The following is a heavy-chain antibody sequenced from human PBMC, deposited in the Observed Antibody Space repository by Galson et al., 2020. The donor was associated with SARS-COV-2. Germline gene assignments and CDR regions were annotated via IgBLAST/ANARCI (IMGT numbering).Heavy chain of an antibody. J-gene: IGHJ4*02. CDR3: VAPGDGYNRSGGY. CDR2: ISWNSGSI. D-gene: IGHD5-12*01. V-gene: IGHV3-9*01. Sequence: GGSLRLSCAASGFTFDDYAMHWVRQAPGKGLEWVSGISWNSGSIGYADSVKGRFTISRDNAKNSLYLQMNSLRAEDTALYYCVAPGDGYNRSGGYWGQGTLVTVSS. CDR1: GFTFDDYA.